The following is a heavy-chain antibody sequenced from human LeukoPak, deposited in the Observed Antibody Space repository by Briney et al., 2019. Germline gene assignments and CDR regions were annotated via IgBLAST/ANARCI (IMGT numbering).Heavy chain of an antibody. CDR1: GGSFSGYH. D-gene: IGHD6-13*01. CDR2: VNRSGGT. Sequence: SETLSLTCAVYGGSFSGYHWSWIRQPPGKGLEWIGEVNRSGGTNYSPSLKSRVTISVDTSKNQFSLKLSSVTAADTAVYYCARGSSWYDCDYWGQGTLVTVSS. J-gene: IGHJ4*02. V-gene: IGHV4-34*01. CDR3: ARGSSWYDCDY.